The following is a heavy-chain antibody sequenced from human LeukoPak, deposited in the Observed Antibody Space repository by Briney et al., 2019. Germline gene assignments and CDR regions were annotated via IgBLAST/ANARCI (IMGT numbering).Heavy chain of an antibody. V-gene: IGHV1-2*02. CDR3: AREIPCSSSSCLDY. Sequence: ASVKVSFKASGYTFTAYYMHWVRQATGQGLEWMGWINPHSGGTNFAQKFQGRVTMTRDTSITTAHMELSRLTSDDTAMYYCAREIPCSSSSCLDYWGQGTLVTVSS. CDR1: GYTFTAYY. J-gene: IGHJ4*02. CDR2: INPHSGGT. D-gene: IGHD2-2*01.